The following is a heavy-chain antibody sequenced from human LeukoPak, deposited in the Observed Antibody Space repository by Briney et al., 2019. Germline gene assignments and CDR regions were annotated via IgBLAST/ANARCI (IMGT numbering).Heavy chain of an antibody. V-gene: IGHV4-31*03. D-gene: IGHD3-3*01. CDR1: GGSISSGGYY. CDR3: ARDGHDFWSGPNWFDP. CDR2: IYYSGST. Sequence: SQTLSLTCTVSGGSISSGGYYWSWIRQHPGKGLEWIGYIYYSGSTYYNPSLKSRVTISVDMSKNQFSLKLSSVTAADTAVYYCARDGHDFWSGPNWFDPWGQGTLVTVSS. J-gene: IGHJ5*02.